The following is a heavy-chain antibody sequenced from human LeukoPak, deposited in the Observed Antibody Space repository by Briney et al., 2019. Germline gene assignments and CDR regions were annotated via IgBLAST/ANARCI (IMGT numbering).Heavy chain of an antibody. D-gene: IGHD3-22*01. CDR1: GGSISTGNIY. CDR3: ARVLTYDSSGYYFGELIWYFDL. Sequence: PSETLSLTCTVSGGSISTGNIYWSWIRQPPGKGLQWIGYIYYSGSTHYNPSLESRLTMSVDTSNNQFSLKLTSVTAADTAVYYCARVLTYDSSGYYFGELIWYFDLWGHGTLVTVSS. CDR2: IYYSGST. J-gene: IGHJ2*01. V-gene: IGHV4-30-4*01.